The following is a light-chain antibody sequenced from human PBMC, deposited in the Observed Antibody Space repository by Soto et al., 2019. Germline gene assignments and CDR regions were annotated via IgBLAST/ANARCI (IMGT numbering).Light chain of an antibody. V-gene: IGKV1-6*01. J-gene: IGKJ2*01. Sequence: AIQMTQSPSSLSASVGDRVNITCRASQAIKDDLVWYQQRPGKAPKLLVYRSSRLQNGVPSRFSGSGSGTDFTLTISSLQHEDFATNYCLQDYNYPYTFGQGTKMEI. CDR3: LQDYNYPYT. CDR2: RSS. CDR1: QAIKDD.